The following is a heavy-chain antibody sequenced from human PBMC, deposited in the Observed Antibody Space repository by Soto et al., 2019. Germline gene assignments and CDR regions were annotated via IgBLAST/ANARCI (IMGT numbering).Heavy chain of an antibody. J-gene: IGHJ5*02. CDR3: ARELGTTGTTFTMVRLDP. V-gene: IGHV1-69*04. D-gene: IGHD1-1*01. CDR1: RGTFSSYT. Sequence: EASVKVSCKASRGTFSSYTISWVRQAPGQGLEWMGRIIPILGIANYAQKFQGRVTITADKSTSTAYMELSSLRSEDTAVYYCARELGTTGTTFTMVRLDPWGQGTLVTVSS. CDR2: IIPILGIA.